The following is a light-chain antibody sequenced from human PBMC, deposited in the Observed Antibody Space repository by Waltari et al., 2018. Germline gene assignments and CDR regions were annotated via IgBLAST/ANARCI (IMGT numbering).Light chain of an antibody. CDR3: KQRNSWPLT. V-gene: IGKV3-11*01. CDR1: QTVNTY. Sequence: ETVLTQSPVTLSLSPGERATLSCRASQTVNTYFAWYQQKPGQAPRRIIYDTSNRATGIPARFSGSGSGTDFTLSISSLEPEDFAVYDCKQRNSWPLTFGGGTKVEIK. J-gene: IGKJ4*01. CDR2: DTS.